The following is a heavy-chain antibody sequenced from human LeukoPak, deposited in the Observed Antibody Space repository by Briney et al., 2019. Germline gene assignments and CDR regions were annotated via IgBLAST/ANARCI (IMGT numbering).Heavy chain of an antibody. V-gene: IGHV4-59*08. CDR1: GGSISSYY. Sequence: SETLSLTCTVSGGSISSYYWTWIRQRPGKGLEWIGYIDYSGSTNYNPSLKSRVTISVDTSKNQFSLKLSSVTAADTAVYYCARVTMVRGVILLDYWGQGTLVTVSS. D-gene: IGHD3-10*01. CDR3: ARVTMVRGVILLDY. CDR2: IDYSGST. J-gene: IGHJ4*02.